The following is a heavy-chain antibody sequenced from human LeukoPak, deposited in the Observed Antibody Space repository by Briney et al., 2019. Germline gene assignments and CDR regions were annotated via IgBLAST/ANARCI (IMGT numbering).Heavy chain of an antibody. CDR2: IYYSGST. CDR1: GGSISSGGYY. D-gene: IGHD2-21*02. Sequence: SETLSLTCTVSGGSISSGGYYWSWIRQHPGKGLEWIGYIYYSGSTYYNPSLKSRVTVSVDTSKNQFSLKLSSVTAADTAVYYCARESYGDNGAYCGGDRYLTYIDYWGQGTLVTVSS. J-gene: IGHJ4*02. CDR3: ARESYGDNGAYCGGDRYLTYIDY. V-gene: IGHV4-31*03.